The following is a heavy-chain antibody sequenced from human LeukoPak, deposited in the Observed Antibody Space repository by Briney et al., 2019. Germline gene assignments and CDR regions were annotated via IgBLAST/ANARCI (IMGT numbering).Heavy chain of an antibody. CDR1: GYTFTSYD. D-gene: IGHD5-12*01. CDR3: ARDKWLRYDMDV. Sequence: ASVTVSCKASGYTFTSYDINWVRQATGQGLEWMGWMNPNSGNTGYAQKFQGRVTMTRNTSISTAYMELSSLRSEDTAVYYCARDKWLRYDMDVWGKGTTVTVSS. V-gene: IGHV1-8*01. J-gene: IGHJ6*03. CDR2: MNPNSGNT.